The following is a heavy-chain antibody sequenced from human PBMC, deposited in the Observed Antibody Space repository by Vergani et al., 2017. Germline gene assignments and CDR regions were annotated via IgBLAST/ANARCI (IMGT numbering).Heavy chain of an antibody. CDR1: GGSISSYY. CDR2: INHSGST. D-gene: IGHD5-18*01. CDR3: ASLDTAMAY. Sequence: QVQLQESGPGLVKPSETLSLTCTVSGGSISSYYWSWIRQPPGKGLEWIGEINHSGSTNYNPSLKSRVTISVDTSKNQFSLKLSSVTAADTAVYYCASLDTAMAYWGQGTLVTVSS. V-gene: IGHV4-34*01. J-gene: IGHJ4*02.